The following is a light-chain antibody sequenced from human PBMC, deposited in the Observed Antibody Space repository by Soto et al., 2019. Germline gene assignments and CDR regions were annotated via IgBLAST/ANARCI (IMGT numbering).Light chain of an antibody. CDR2: AAS. J-gene: IGKJ1*01. V-gene: IGKV1-17*01. CDR3: LQHNSYPWT. Sequence: DIPMTQSPSSLSASVGDRVTITCRASQAITNDLGWYQQKPGKAPKRLIYAASSLQSGVPLRFSGSGSGTEFTLTVSSLQPEDFATYYCLQHNSYPWTFGQGTKVEI. CDR1: QAITND.